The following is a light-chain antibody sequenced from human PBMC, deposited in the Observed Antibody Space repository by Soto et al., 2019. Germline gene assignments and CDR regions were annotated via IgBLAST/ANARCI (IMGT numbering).Light chain of an antibody. J-gene: IGKJ4*01. Sequence: EIVLTQSPATLSLSPGESATLSYRASQSVSSYLAWYQQKPGQAPRLLIYDASNWATGIPAIFSGSRSGTDFTLTISSLEPEDCAVYYCQQRSNWPPVTFGGGNKVEIQ. CDR1: QSVSSY. CDR2: DAS. V-gene: IGKV3-11*01. CDR3: QQRSNWPPVT.